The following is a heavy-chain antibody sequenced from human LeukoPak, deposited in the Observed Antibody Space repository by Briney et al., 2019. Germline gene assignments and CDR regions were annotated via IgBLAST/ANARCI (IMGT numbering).Heavy chain of an antibody. CDR2: INHSGST. Sequence: SETLSLTCAVYGGSFSGYYWSWIRRPPGKGLEWIGEINHSGSTNYNPSLKSRVTISVDTSKNQFSLKLSSVTAADTAVYYCARGGGQVGRYFDYWGQGTLVTVSS. V-gene: IGHV4-34*01. D-gene: IGHD1-26*01. J-gene: IGHJ4*02. CDR3: ARGGGQVGRYFDY. CDR1: GGSFSGYY.